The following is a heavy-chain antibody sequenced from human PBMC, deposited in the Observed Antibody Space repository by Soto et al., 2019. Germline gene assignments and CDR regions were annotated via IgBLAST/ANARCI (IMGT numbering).Heavy chain of an antibody. D-gene: IGHD5-12*01. J-gene: IGHJ3*02. CDR2: ISGSGGST. CDR3: AKDRAAIVATTSDAFDI. CDR1: GFTFSSYA. V-gene: IGHV3-23*01. Sequence: GSLRLSCAASGFTFSSYAMSWVRQAPGKGLEWVSAISGSGGSTYYADSVKGRFTISRDNSKNTLYLQMNSLRAEDTAVYYCAKDRAAIVATTSDAFDIWGQGTIVTVSS.